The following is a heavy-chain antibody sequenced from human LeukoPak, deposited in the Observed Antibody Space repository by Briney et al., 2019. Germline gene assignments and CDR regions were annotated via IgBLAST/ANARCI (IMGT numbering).Heavy chain of an antibody. Sequence: SETLSLTCTVSGASITSNSYYWGWIRQPPGKGLEWIGSVSYSGSTDYNPSLKSRVTISVDTSKNQFSLKLSSVTAADTAVYYCARGPYDSSRDWGQGTLVTVSS. CDR1: GASITSNSYY. CDR3: ARGPYDSSRD. J-gene: IGHJ4*02. CDR2: VSYSGST. V-gene: IGHV4-39*07. D-gene: IGHD3-22*01.